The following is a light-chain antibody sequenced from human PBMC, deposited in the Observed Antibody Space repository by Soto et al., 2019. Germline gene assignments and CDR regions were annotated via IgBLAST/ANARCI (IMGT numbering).Light chain of an antibody. CDR3: QQYGSSPPT. CDR2: GAS. Sequence: IVLTQSPGTLSLSPGERTTLSCRASQSISRYLAWYQQKPGQGPRLLIYGASSRATGTPDRFSGSGSGTDFTLTIIRLEPEDFALYYCQQYGSSPPTFGQWTKVEIK. V-gene: IGKV3-20*01. J-gene: IGKJ1*01. CDR1: QSISRY.